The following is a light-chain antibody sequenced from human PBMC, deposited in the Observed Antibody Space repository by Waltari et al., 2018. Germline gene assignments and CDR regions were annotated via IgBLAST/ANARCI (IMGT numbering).Light chain of an antibody. J-gene: IGLJ2*01. CDR1: SSDFGGYNY. Sequence: QSALTQPRSVSGSPGQSVTISCTGPSSDFGGYNYVSWYQQHPGKAPKPMIYDVSKRPSGVPDRFSGSKSGNTASLTISGLQAEDEADYYCCSYAGSYVVFGGGTKLTVL. CDR3: CSYAGSYVV. V-gene: IGLV2-11*01. CDR2: DVS.